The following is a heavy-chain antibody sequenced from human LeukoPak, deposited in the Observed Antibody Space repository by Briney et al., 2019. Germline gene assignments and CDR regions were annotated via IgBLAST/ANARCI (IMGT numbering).Heavy chain of an antibody. CDR1: GFTFSSYG. CDR2: ISSSSSTI. J-gene: IGHJ5*02. Sequence: PGGSLRLSCAASGFTFSSYGMHWVRQAPGKGLEWVSYISSSSSTIYYAGSVKGRFTISRDNAKNSLYLQMDSLRAEDTAVYYCARGLLGSYYYDSSVGNWLDPWGQGTLVTVSS. V-gene: IGHV3-48*04. CDR3: ARGLLGSYYYDSSVGNWLDP. D-gene: IGHD3-22*01.